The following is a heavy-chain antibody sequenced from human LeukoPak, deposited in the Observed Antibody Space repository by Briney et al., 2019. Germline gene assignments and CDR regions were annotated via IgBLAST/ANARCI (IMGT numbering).Heavy chain of an antibody. D-gene: IGHD1-26*01. CDR3: AGRLVGATHDNYFFRMDV. Sequence: GESLKISCKGSGYSFTSYWISWVRQMPGKGLEWMGRIDPSDSYTNYSPSFQGHVTISADKSISTAYLQWSSLKASDTAMYYCAGRLVGATHDNYFFRMDVWGQGTTVTVSS. CDR2: IDPSDSYT. CDR1: GYSFTSYW. J-gene: IGHJ6*02. V-gene: IGHV5-10-1*01.